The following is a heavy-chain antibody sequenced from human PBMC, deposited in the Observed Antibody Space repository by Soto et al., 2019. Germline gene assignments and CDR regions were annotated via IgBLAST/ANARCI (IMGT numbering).Heavy chain of an antibody. CDR3: VVRGSAFDI. CDR2: ISGDGVRT. Sequence: PGGSLRLSCAASGFTFSSHAMSWVRQAPGKGLESVSAISGDGVRTYYADSVKGRFTISRDNSKNTLFLQMTSLRPEDTAVFYCVVRGSAFDIWGQGTMVTVSS. CDR1: GFTFSSHA. J-gene: IGHJ3*02. V-gene: IGHV3-64D*08. D-gene: IGHD3-10*01.